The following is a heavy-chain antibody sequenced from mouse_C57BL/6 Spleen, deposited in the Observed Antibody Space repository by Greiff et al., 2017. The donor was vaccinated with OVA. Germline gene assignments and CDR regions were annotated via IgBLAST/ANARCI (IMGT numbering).Heavy chain of an antibody. CDR3: ARRDSNWFAY. V-gene: IGHV1-69*01. D-gene: IGHD2-5*01. Sequence: QVQLQQPGAELVMPGASVKLSCKASGYTFTSYWMHWVKQRPGQGLEWIGEIDPSDSYTNYNQKFKGKSKLTVDKSSSTAYMQLSSLTSEDSAVYYCARRDSNWFAYWGQGTLVTVSA. CDR1: GYTFTSYW. J-gene: IGHJ3*01. CDR2: IDPSDSYT.